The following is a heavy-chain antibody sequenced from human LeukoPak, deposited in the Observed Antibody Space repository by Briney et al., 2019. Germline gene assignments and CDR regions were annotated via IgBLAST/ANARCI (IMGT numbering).Heavy chain of an antibody. D-gene: IGHD3-10*01. V-gene: IGHV4-4*07. Sequence: SETLSLTCTVSGGDISNYYWSWIRQSAGKGLEWIGQMYGSGGTNYNPSLKSRVTLSADKSKNQISLTLSPVTAADTGVYYCARNRSNFYGEIPFDIWGQGTMVTVSS. CDR2: MYGSGGT. CDR1: GGDISNYY. J-gene: IGHJ3*02. CDR3: ARNRSNFYGEIPFDI.